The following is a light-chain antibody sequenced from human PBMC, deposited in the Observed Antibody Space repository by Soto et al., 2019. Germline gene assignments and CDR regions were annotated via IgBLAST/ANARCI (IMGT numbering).Light chain of an antibody. Sequence: EIVLTQSPVTLSLSPGERATLSCRASQSVSSSYLAWYQQKPGQAPRLLIYGASNRATGIPERFSGSGSGTDFTLTISRLEPQDSAIYYCQQYVISVTFGQGTRLEIK. V-gene: IGKV3-20*01. CDR2: GAS. CDR1: QSVSSSY. CDR3: QQYVISVT. J-gene: IGKJ5*01.